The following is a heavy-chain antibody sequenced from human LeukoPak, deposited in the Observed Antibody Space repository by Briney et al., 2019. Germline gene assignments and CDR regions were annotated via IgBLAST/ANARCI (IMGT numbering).Heavy chain of an antibody. CDR1: GYTFTSYG. Sequence: ASVKVSCKSSGYTFTSYGIIWVRQAPGQGLEWMGWISAYNGNTNYAQKLQGRVTMTTDTSTSTAYMELRSLRSDDTAVYYCAGVVFVLRFLEWLPMAYFDYWGQGTLVTVSS. CDR3: AGVVFVLRFLEWLPMAYFDY. CDR2: ISAYNGNT. J-gene: IGHJ4*02. D-gene: IGHD3-3*01. V-gene: IGHV1-18*01.